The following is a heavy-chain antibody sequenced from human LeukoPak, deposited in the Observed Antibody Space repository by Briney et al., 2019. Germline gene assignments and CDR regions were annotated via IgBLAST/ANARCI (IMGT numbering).Heavy chain of an antibody. D-gene: IGHD3-3*01. CDR2: ISSSSRYI. V-gene: IGHV3-21*01. CDR3: ARGNYDFWSGPTYFDY. CDR1: GFTFSSYS. J-gene: IGHJ4*02. Sequence: GGSLRLSCAASGFTFSSYSMNWVRQAPGKGLEWVSFISSSSRYIYYGDSVKGRFTISRDNAENSLYLQMNSLRAEDTAVYYCARGNYDFWSGPTYFDYWGQGTLVTVSS.